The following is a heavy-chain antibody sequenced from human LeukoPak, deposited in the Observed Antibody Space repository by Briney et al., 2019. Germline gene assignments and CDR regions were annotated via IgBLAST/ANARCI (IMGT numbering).Heavy chain of an antibody. V-gene: IGHV3-23*01. CDR2: ISGSGGST. D-gene: IGHD6-19*01. Sequence: GGSLRLSCAASGFTFSSYAMSWVRQAPGKGLEWVSAISGSGGSTYYADSVKGRFTISRDNSKNTLYLQMNSLRAEDTAVYYCARDLGYSSGWYFDAYYYYGMDVWGQGTTVTVSS. CDR3: ARDLGYSSGWYFDAYYYYGMDV. CDR1: GFTFSSYA. J-gene: IGHJ6*02.